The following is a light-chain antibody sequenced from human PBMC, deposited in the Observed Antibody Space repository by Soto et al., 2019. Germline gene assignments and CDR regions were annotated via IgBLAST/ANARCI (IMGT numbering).Light chain of an antibody. CDR1: QSISSY. Sequence: DIQMTQSPSSLSASVGDRVTITCRASQSISSYLNWYQQKPGKAPTLLIYAASSLQSGVPSRFRGSGSGTDFTLTISSLQPEDFATYYCQQSYSTLFTFGPGTNVDIK. J-gene: IGKJ3*01. CDR3: QQSYSTLFT. V-gene: IGKV1-39*01. CDR2: AAS.